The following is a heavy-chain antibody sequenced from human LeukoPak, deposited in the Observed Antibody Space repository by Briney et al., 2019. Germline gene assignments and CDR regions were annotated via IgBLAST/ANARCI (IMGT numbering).Heavy chain of an antibody. V-gene: IGHV3-48*04. CDR2: ISSSSSTI. Sequence: GGSLRLSCAASGFTFSSYSMNWVRQAPGKGLEWVSYISSSSSTIYYADSVKGRFTISRDNAKNSLYLQMNSLRAEDTAVYYCARGGWNEYQLLWTWFDPWGQGTLVTVSS. D-gene: IGHD2-2*01. CDR3: ARGGWNEYQLLWTWFDP. J-gene: IGHJ5*02. CDR1: GFTFSSYS.